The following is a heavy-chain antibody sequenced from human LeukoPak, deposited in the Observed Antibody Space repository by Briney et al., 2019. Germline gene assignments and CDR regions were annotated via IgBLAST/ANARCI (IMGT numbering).Heavy chain of an antibody. CDR1: GFTFSSYG. V-gene: IGHV3-30*18. CDR3: AKDQDSSGRLGPNIDY. D-gene: IGHD6-19*01. CDR2: ISYDGSNK. Sequence: GGSLRLSCAASGFTFSSYGMHWVRQAPGKGLEWVAVISYDGSNKYYADSVKGRFTISRDNSKNTLYLQMNSLRAEDTAVYYCAKDQDSSGRLGPNIDYWGQGTLVTVSS. J-gene: IGHJ4*02.